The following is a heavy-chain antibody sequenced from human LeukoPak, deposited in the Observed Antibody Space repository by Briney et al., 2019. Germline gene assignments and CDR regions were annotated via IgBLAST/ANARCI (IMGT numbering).Heavy chain of an antibody. CDR1: GYTFSSYG. CDR2: ISGYTGNT. J-gene: IGHJ5*02. CDR3: ARSSWFGGRSEWRWFDP. Sequence: ASVKVSFKASGYTFSSYGISWVRQAPGQGLEWMGWISGYTGNTNYAQNLQGRVTMTTDTSTSIAYMELRSLRSDDTALYYCARSSWFGGRSEWRWFDPWGQGTLVTVSS. D-gene: IGHD3-10*01. V-gene: IGHV1-18*01.